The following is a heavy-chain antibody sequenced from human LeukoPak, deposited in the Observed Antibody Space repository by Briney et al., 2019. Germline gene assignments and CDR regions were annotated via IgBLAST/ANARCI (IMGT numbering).Heavy chain of an antibody. CDR3: ARDQDDYGDYWYFDL. Sequence: GGSLRLSCAASGFSFSAYYMNWVRQAPGKGPEWLANINQAGSVQNYVDSVRGRFTISRDNAKNSLYLQMNRLRAEDTAVYYCARDQDDYGDYWYFDLWGRGTLVTVSS. CDR1: GFSFSAYY. J-gene: IGHJ2*01. V-gene: IGHV3-7*01. D-gene: IGHD4-17*01. CDR2: INQAGSVQ.